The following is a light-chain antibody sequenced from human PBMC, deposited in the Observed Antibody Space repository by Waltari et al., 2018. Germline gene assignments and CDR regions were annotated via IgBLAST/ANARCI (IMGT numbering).Light chain of an antibody. CDR2: DAS. CDR1: QSVGPY. Sequence: EIVLTQSPAVLSFPPGERATRSCRASQSVGPYLAWYQHRPGQSPRLLIYDASYRATGIPARFSGSGSETDFTLTISRLQPEDFAVYYCQQRRNWPLTFGGGTRVQI. V-gene: IGKV3-11*01. J-gene: IGKJ4*01. CDR3: QQRRNWPLT.